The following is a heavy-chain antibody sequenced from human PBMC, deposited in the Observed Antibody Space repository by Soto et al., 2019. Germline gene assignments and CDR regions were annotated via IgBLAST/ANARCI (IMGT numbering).Heavy chain of an antibody. Sequence: GGSLRLSCAASGFTFSSYSMNWVRQAPGKGLEWVSSISSSSSYIYYADSVKGRFTISRDNAKNSLYLQMNSLRAEDTAVYYCAKAASSGWYNFDYWGQGTLVTVSS. CDR3: AKAASSGWYNFDY. D-gene: IGHD6-19*01. CDR1: GFTFSSYS. J-gene: IGHJ4*02. CDR2: ISSSSSYI. V-gene: IGHV3-21*01.